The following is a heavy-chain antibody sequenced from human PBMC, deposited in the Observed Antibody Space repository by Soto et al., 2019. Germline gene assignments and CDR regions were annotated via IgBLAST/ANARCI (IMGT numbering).Heavy chain of an antibody. CDR1: GYTFTSYG. D-gene: IGHD6-19*01. CDR2: ISAYNGNT. Sequence: ASVKVSCKASGYTFTSYGISWVRQAPGQGLEWMGWISAYNGNTNYAQKLQGRVTMTTDTSTSTAYMELRSLRSDDTAVYYCARVWYSRGWNHFDYWGQGTLVPFSS. V-gene: IGHV1-18*01. J-gene: IGHJ4*02. CDR3: ARVWYSRGWNHFDY.